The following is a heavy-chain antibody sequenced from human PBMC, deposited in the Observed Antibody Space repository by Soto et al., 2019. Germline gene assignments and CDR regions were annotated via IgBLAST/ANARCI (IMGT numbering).Heavy chain of an antibody. J-gene: IGHJ5*02. CDR1: GFTFSSYA. CDR3: AGGWYGRMDWFDP. Sequence: EVQLLESGGGLVQPGGSLRLSCAASGFTFSSYAMSWVRQAPGKGLEWVSAIIGSGGSTYYADSVKGRFTISRDNSKNTLYLQMNSLRAEDTAVYYCAGGWYGRMDWFDPWGQGTLVTVAS. V-gene: IGHV3-23*01. D-gene: IGHD6-19*01. CDR2: IIGSGGST.